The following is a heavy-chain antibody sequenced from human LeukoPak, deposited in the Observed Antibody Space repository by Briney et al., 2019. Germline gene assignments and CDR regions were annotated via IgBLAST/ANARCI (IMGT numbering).Heavy chain of an antibody. CDR1: GYTFTSYD. Sequence: GASVKVSCKASGYTFTSYDINWVRQATGQRLEWMGWINAGNGNTKYSQEFQGRVTITRDTSASTAYMELSSLRSEDMAVYYCARDNINDAFDIWGQGTMVTVSS. V-gene: IGHV1-3*03. J-gene: IGHJ3*02. CDR2: INAGNGNT. CDR3: ARDNINDAFDI.